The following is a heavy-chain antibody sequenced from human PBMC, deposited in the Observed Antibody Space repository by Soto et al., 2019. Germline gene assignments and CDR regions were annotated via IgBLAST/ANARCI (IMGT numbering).Heavy chain of an antibody. J-gene: IGHJ6*02. CDR2: ISYDGSNK. CDR3: ARSGATKIEGLLWVTKGMDV. V-gene: IGHV3-30-3*01. CDR1: GFTFKIYA. D-gene: IGHD3-10*01. Sequence: SPRLSCAACGFTFKIYAMHWVRQATGKGLEWVAVISYDGSNKYYADSVKGRFTISRDNSKNTLYLQMNSLRAEDTAVYYCARSGATKIEGLLWVTKGMDVWVQGTTVTGFS.